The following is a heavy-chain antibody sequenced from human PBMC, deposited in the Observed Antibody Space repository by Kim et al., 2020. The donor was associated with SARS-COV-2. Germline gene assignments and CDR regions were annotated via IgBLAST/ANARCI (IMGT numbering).Heavy chain of an antibody. CDR1: GFTFTGYA. J-gene: IGHJ4*02. D-gene: IGHD2-2*03. Sequence: GGSLRLSCTTSGFTFTGYAMSWVRQAPGKGLEWVSSIDGSDGTTYYVDSVKGRFTISRDNTKNTLYLQMTSLRADDTAVYYCMIGGWGWIWDHCGQGT. CDR2: IDGSDGTT. V-gene: IGHV3-23*01. CDR3: MIGGWGWIWDH.